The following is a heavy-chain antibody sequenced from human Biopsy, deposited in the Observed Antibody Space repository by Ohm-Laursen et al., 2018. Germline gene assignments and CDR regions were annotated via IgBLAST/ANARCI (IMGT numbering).Heavy chain of an antibody. D-gene: IGHD1-1*01. CDR1: GGSITDDY. Sequence: GTLSLTCTVSGGSITDDYWSWIRQSPGKGLEWIGFISKGGVTTYNPSLRGRVAISVDTSKNQFSLKLSSVTAADTAIFFCARLYRLDDYWNDDPPDAFDVWGQGTRVTVSS. J-gene: IGHJ3*01. CDR3: ARLYRLDDYWNDDPPDAFDV. V-gene: IGHV4-59*01. CDR2: ISKGGVT.